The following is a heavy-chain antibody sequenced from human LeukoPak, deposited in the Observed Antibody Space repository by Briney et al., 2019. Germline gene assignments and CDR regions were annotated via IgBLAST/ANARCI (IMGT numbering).Heavy chain of an antibody. CDR2: INPNSGGT. J-gene: IGHJ6*03. Sequence: ASVKVSCKASGYTFTGYYMHWVRQAPGQGLEWMGRINPNSGGTNYAQKFQGRVTMTRDTSISTAYMELSRLRSDDTAACYCASDVDIVATNGGSDYYYMDVWGKGTTVTVSS. CDR1: GYTFTGYY. CDR3: ASDVDIVATNGGSDYYYMDV. V-gene: IGHV1-2*06. D-gene: IGHD5-12*01.